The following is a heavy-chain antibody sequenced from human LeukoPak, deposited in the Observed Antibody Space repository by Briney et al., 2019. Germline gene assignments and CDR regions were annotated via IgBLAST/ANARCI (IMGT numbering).Heavy chain of an antibody. V-gene: IGHV3-9*01. CDR3: AKDVTGTGAFDI. Sequence: GGSLRLSCAASGFTFDDYAMHWVRHGPGKGLEWASGITWNSGTIGYADSVKGRFTISRDNAKNSLYLQMNSLRAEDTALYYCAKDVTGTGAFDIWGQGTMVTVSS. CDR2: ITWNSGTI. CDR1: GFTFDDYA. D-gene: IGHD1-7*01. J-gene: IGHJ3*02.